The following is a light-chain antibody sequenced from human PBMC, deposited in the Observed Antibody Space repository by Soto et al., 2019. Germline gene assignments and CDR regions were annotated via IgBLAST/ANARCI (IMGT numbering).Light chain of an antibody. Sequence: DVQMSQSPSTLSAYVGDRVTITCRASQSISSWLAWYQQKPGKAPKLLIYDASSLESGVPSRFSGSGSGTEFTLTISSLQPDDFATYYCQQSYSTLITFGQGTRLEIK. CDR3: QQSYSTLIT. V-gene: IGKV1-5*01. CDR1: QSISSW. CDR2: DAS. J-gene: IGKJ5*01.